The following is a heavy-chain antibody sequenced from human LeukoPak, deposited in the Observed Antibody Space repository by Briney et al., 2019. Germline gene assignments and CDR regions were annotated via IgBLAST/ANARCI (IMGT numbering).Heavy chain of an antibody. CDR2: ISAYNGNT. Sequence: ASVKVSCKASGYTFTSYGISWVRQAPGQGLEWMGWISAYNGNTNYAQKLQGRVTMTTDTSTSTAYMELRSLRSEDTAVYYCARSRWLEQSYYFDYWGQGTLVTVSS. J-gene: IGHJ4*02. D-gene: IGHD6-19*01. CDR1: GYTFTSYG. V-gene: IGHV1-18*01. CDR3: ARSRWLEQSYYFDY.